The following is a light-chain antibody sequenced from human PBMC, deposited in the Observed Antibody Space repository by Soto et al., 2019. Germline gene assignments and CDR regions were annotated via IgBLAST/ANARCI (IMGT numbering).Light chain of an antibody. V-gene: IGKV3-20*01. CDR2: GAS. CDR1: QSVSSSY. CDR3: QQYGSSPYT. J-gene: IGKJ2*01. Sequence: EIVLTQSPGTLSLSPGERANLSCRASQSVSSSYLAWYQQKPGQAPRLLIYGASSRATGIPDRFSGSGSGTDFTITISRLEPEDFAVYYCQQYGSSPYTFGQGTKLEIK.